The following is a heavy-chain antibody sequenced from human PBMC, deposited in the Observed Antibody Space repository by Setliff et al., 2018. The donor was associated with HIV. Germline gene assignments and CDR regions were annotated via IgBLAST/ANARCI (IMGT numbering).Heavy chain of an antibody. J-gene: IGHJ4*02. Sequence: ETLSLTCGVSGGSLSGSYWSWIRQSPEKGLEWIGEVNHSGSTNYHPSLKSRVTISVDTSKNQFFLKLSSVAAADTAVYYCARDVSGSPFDYWGQGTLVTVSS. V-gene: IGHV4-34*01. CDR1: GGSLSGSY. CDR2: VNHSGST. D-gene: IGHD1-26*01. CDR3: ARDVSGSPFDY.